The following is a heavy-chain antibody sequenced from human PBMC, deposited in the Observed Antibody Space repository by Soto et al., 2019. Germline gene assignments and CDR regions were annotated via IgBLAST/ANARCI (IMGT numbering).Heavy chain of an antibody. CDR1: GCPGTTYL. V-gene: IGHV5-51*01. Sequence: VASTKISRQSSGCPGTTYLIGWVRKLPGGSLAWMGLIFPRDSDTRYSPSFAGQVTISTDISVATAYLQWRSLEASDTAIYFCASIGSLLKPIDCWGQGTPLTVSS. CDR3: ASIGSLLKPIDC. D-gene: IGHD3-10*01. J-gene: IGHJ4*02. CDR2: IFPRDSDT.